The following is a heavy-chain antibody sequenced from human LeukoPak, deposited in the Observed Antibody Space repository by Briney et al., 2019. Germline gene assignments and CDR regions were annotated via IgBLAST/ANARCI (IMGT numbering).Heavy chain of an antibody. D-gene: IGHD5-18*01. J-gene: IGHJ4*02. V-gene: IGHV2-5*01. CDR2: IYWNDDK. Sequence: GXXLVNPTQTLTLTCTFSGFSVSTSGVGGGWMRQPPGKALEWLALIYWNDDKRYNTSRKSRDTITQDNDKNQGVLTMTNMDPVDTATYYCAHRRGYSYGQFDYWGQGTLVTVSS. CDR1: GFSVSTSGVG. CDR3: AHRRGYSYGQFDY.